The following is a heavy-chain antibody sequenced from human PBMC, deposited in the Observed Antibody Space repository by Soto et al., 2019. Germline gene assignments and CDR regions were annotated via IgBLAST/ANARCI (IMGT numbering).Heavy chain of an antibody. Sequence: SETLSLTCTVSGGSISSSSYYCGWIRQPPGKGLEWIGSIYYSGSTYYNPSLKSRVTISVDTSKNQFSLKLSSVTAADTAVYYCASLPLGYCSGGSCYLPDYWGQGTLVTVSS. CDR3: ASLPLGYCSGGSCYLPDY. J-gene: IGHJ4*02. CDR1: GGSISSSSYY. CDR2: IYYSGST. D-gene: IGHD2-15*01. V-gene: IGHV4-39*01.